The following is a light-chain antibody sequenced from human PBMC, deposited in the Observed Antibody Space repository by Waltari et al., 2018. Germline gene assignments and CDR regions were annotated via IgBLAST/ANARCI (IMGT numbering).Light chain of an antibody. J-gene: IGKJ2*01. Sequence: DTQMTQSPSTLSASVGDRVTITCRASQSILTWLAWYQQKPGKAPRLLIYKAFNLESGVQGRFSGSASGTEFNLTISSLQPDDSATYYCQQYHDYSAFGQGTKLEIK. CDR2: KAF. CDR3: QQYHDYSA. CDR1: QSILTW. V-gene: IGKV1-5*03.